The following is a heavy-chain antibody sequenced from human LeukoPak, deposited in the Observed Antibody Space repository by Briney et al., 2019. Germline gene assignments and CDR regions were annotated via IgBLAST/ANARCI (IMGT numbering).Heavy chain of an antibody. CDR3: ARDPLPAARYYYYGMDV. V-gene: IGHV4-61*01. D-gene: IGHD2-2*01. CDR1: GGSVSSGRYY. CDR2: IYYSGST. Sequence: SETLSLTCTVSGGSVSSGRYYWSWIRQPPGKGLEWIGYIYYSGSTNYNPSLKSRVTISVDTSKNQFSLKLSSVTAADTAVYYCARDPLPAARYYYYGMDVWGKGTTVTVSS. J-gene: IGHJ6*04.